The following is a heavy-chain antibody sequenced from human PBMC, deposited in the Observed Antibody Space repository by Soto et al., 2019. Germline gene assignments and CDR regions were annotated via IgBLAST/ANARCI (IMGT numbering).Heavy chain of an antibody. V-gene: IGHV1-18*04. CDR1: EYTFSAHY. Sequence: ASVKVSCKASEYTFSAHYIHWVRQAPGQGLEWMGWINPSNGDTNYAQKLQGRVTMTTDTSTSTAYMELRSLRSDDTAVYYCARDFGVQLWFAFDYWGQGTLVTVSS. CDR2: INPSNGDT. J-gene: IGHJ4*02. CDR3: ARDFGVQLWFAFDY. D-gene: IGHD5-18*01.